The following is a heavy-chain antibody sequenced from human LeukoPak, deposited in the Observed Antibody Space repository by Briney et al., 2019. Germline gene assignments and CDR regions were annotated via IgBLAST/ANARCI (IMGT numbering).Heavy chain of an antibody. J-gene: IGHJ4*02. D-gene: IGHD3-3*01. CDR2: ISYDGSNK. CDR1: GFTFSSYS. CDR3: ARDGHYDFWSGYYYFDY. Sequence: GGSLRLSCAASGFTFSSYSMNWVRQAPGKGLVWVAVISYDGSNKYYADSVKGRFTISRDNSKNTLHLQMNSLRAEDTAVYYCARDGHYDFWSGYYYFDYWGQGTLVTVSS. V-gene: IGHV3-30*03.